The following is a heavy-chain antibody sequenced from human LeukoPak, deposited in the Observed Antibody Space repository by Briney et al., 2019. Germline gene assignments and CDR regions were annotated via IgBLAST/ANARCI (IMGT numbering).Heavy chain of an antibody. Sequence: SETLSLTCAVYGGSFSGYYWSWIRQPPGKGLEWIGEINHSGSTNYNPSLKSRVTISVDTSKNQFSPKLSSVTAADTAVYYCARGQGAIVVVPAALVFDYWGQGTLVTVSS. D-gene: IGHD2-2*01. CDR1: GGSFSGYY. J-gene: IGHJ4*02. V-gene: IGHV4-34*01. CDR2: INHSGST. CDR3: ARGQGAIVVVPAALVFDY.